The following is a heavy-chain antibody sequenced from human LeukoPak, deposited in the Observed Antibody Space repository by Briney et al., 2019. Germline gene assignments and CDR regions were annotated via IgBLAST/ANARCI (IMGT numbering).Heavy chain of an antibody. CDR3: ARGSWWNGY. Sequence: SETLSLTCAVYGGSFSGYYWSWIRQPPGKGLEWTGEINHSGSTNYNPSLKSRVTISVDTSKNQFSLKLSSVTAADTAVYYCARGSWWNGYWGQGTLVTVSS. CDR2: INHSGST. D-gene: IGHD1-1*01. CDR1: GGSFSGYY. V-gene: IGHV4-34*01. J-gene: IGHJ4*02.